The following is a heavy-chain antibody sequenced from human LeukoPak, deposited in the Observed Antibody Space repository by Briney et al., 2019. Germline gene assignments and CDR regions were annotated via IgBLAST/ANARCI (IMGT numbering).Heavy chain of an antibody. J-gene: IGHJ4*02. CDR3: ARSQNYYGSGDY. CDR1: GGSISSGGYS. Sequence: SETLSLTCAVSGGSISSGGYSWSWIRQPPGKGLEWIGYIYYTGKTYYNPSLEGRVTILVDTSRNHFSVKLSSVTAADTAVYYCARSQNYYGSGDYWSQGTLVTVSS. V-gene: IGHV4-61*03. D-gene: IGHD3-10*01. CDR2: IYYTGKT.